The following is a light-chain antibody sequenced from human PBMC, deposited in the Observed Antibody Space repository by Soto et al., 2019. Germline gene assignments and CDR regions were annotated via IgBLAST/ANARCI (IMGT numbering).Light chain of an antibody. CDR1: QSVSSN. Sequence: IVIPHSPPTLSVSPGERATLSCRASQSVSSNLAWYQQKPGQAPRLLIYGASTRATGIPARFSGSGSGTEFTLTISSLQSEDFAVYYCQQYNNWLRRLTFGGGTKVDIK. CDR2: GAS. CDR3: QQYNNWLRRLT. V-gene: IGKV3-15*01. J-gene: IGKJ4*01.